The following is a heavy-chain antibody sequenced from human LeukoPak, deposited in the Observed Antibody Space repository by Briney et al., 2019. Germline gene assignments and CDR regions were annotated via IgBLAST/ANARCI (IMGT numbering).Heavy chain of an antibody. V-gene: IGHV3-23*01. CDR3: AKAGRGGAITMVRGVKGDYYYMDV. CDR2: ISGSGGRT. J-gene: IGHJ6*03. Sequence: GGSLRLSCAASVFTFSSFGMCWVRQAPGKGLEWVSRISGSGGRTYYTDSVRGRFTISRDNSKNTLYLQMHSLRAEDTDEDYCAKAGRGGAITMVRGVKGDYYYMDVWGKGTTVSISS. CDR1: VFTFSSFG. D-gene: IGHD3-10*01.